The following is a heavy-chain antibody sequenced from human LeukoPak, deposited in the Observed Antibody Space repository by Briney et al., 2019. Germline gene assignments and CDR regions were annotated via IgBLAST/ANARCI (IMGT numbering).Heavy chain of an antibody. Sequence: GGSLRLSCAASGFTFDDYGMSWVRQAPGKGLEWVSGINWNGGSTGYADSVKGRFTISRDNAKNSLYLQMHSLRAEDTALYYCARDALVAARLGWFDPWGQGTLVTVSS. J-gene: IGHJ5*02. D-gene: IGHD6-6*01. CDR1: GFTFDDYG. V-gene: IGHV3-20*04. CDR3: ARDALVAARLGWFDP. CDR2: INWNGGST.